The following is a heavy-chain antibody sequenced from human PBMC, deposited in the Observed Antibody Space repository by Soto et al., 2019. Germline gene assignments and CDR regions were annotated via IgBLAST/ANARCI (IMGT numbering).Heavy chain of an antibody. CDR1: GVSISSGNW. Sequence: PSETLSLTCTVSGVSISSGNWWPWVRQSPRKGLEYIGEIFHDGTANYFPSFERRVAMSVDKSKNQFSLKLTSVTAADAAIYYCARLVYDTRLDYLYFDFWGQGAQVTVSS. CDR3: ARLVYDTRLDYLYFDF. J-gene: IGHJ4*02. D-gene: IGHD3-16*01. CDR2: IFHDGTA. V-gene: IGHV4-4*02.